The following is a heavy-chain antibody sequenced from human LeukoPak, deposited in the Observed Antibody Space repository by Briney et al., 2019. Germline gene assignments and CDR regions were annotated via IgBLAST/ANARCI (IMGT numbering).Heavy chain of an antibody. CDR2: IRFAGGHA. V-gene: IGHV3-30*02. J-gene: IGHJ6*03. CDR3: AKGSTRHIFDSSYYMDI. CDR1: GFTPSNYG. Sequence: TGGSLRLSCSASGFTPSNYGMHWVRQAPGKGLEWVAFIRFAGGHAYYAESLKGRFTISRDNSKNTLSLEANDLGVEDTAIYYCAKGSTRHIFDSSYYMDIWGNGTTVTVSS. D-gene: IGHD5/OR15-5a*01.